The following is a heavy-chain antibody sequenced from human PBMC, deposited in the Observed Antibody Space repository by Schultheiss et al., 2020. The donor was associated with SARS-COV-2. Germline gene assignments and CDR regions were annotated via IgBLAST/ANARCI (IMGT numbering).Heavy chain of an antibody. CDR3: ARDQVPVVAATPGY. CDR2: IKQDGSEK. CDR1: GFTFSSYW. Sequence: GGSLRLSCEASGFTFSSYWMSWVRQAPGKGLEWVANIKQDGSEKYYVDSVKGRFTISRDNAKNSLYLQMNSLRAEDTAVYYCARDQVPVVAATPGYWGQGTLVTVSS. J-gene: IGHJ4*02. V-gene: IGHV3-7*03. D-gene: IGHD2-15*01.